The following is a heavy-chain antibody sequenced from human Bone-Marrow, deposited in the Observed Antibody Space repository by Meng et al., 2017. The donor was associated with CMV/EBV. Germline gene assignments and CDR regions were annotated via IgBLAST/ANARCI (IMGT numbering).Heavy chain of an antibody. Sequence: GESLKISCAASGFTFSSYSMNWVRQAPGKGLEWVSSISRSSSYIYYADSVKGRFTISRDNAKNSLYLQMNSLRAEDTAVYYCARGRIVDAVVVPAAIRENAVDIWGQGPMVTV. CDR3: ARGRIVDAVVVPAAIRENAVDI. V-gene: IGHV3-21*01. D-gene: IGHD2-2*02. J-gene: IGHJ3*02. CDR1: GFTFSSYS. CDR2: ISRSSSYI.